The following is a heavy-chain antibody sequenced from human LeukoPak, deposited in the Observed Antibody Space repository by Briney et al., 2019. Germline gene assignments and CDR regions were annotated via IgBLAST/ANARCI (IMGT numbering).Heavy chain of an antibody. CDR3: AKDVSTGFGEIGELSSHGMDV. V-gene: IGHV3-30*18. CDR1: GFTFNTYG. Sequence: GGSLRLSCAASGFTFNTYGMQGVRQTPGKGREGVTIISYYGINKFYADAVKDRFTISRDNSKNKLYLQMNSLRAKDTAVYYCAKDVSTGFGEIGELSSHGMDVWGKGTTVTVSS. D-gene: IGHD3-10*01. J-gene: IGHJ6*04. CDR2: ISYYGINK.